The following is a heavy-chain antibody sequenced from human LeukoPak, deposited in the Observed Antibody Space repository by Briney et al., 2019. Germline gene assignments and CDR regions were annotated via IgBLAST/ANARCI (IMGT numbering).Heavy chain of an antibody. Sequence: GGSLRLSCVASGFVVSNNYMSWVRQAPGKGLKWVSVIYSDGDTHYADSVKGRFIISRDNSKNTLYLQMNSLGLDDTGVYYCAILPGYWGQGTLVTVSS. CDR2: IYSDGDT. CDR1: GFVVSNNY. V-gene: IGHV3-66*02. CDR3: AILPGY. J-gene: IGHJ4*02.